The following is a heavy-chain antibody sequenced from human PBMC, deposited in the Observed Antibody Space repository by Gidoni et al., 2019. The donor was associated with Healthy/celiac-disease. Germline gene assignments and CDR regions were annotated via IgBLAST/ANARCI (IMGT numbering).Heavy chain of an antibody. D-gene: IGHD3-10*01. J-gene: IGHJ6*02. CDR2: IIPIFGTA. CDR1: A. V-gene: IGHV1-69*01. CDR3: ARAATMVQGVTNYYYYGMDV. Sequence: AISWVRQAPGQGLEWMGGIIPIFGTANYAQKFQGRVTITADESTSTAYMELSSLRSEDTAVYYCARAATMVQGVTNYYYYGMDVWGQGTTVTVSS.